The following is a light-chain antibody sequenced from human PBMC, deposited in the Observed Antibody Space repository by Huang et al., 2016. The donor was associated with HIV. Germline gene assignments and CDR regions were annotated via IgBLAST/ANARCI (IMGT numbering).Light chain of an antibody. V-gene: IGKV1-39*01. CDR1: QSISSY. Sequence: DIQMTQSPSSLSASVGDRVTITCRASQSISSYLHWYQQKPGKAPKLLIFAASSFQSGVPSRFSGSGSGTDFTLTISSLQPEDFVTYYCQQSYSTPYTFGQGTKLEIK. CDR2: AAS. J-gene: IGKJ2*01. CDR3: QQSYSTPYT.